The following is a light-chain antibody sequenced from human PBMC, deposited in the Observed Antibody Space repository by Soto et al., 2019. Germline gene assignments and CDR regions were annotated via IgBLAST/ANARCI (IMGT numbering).Light chain of an antibody. CDR3: QQYYNWRPR. CDR2: GVS. Sequence: EVVMTQSPATLSVSPGDTATLSCRASQSVSSSLAWYQQKPGQAPRLLIYGVSTRAAGVPARFSGSGSGTEFTLTISRLQSEDFAIYYCQQYYNWRPRFGQGTKVDVK. V-gene: IGKV3-15*01. CDR1: QSVSSS. J-gene: IGKJ1*01.